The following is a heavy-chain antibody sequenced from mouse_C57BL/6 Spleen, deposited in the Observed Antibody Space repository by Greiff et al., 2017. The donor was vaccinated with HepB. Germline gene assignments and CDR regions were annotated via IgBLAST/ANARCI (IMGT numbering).Heavy chain of an antibody. D-gene: IGHD2-3*01. CDR3: ARPDGYYGDYYAMDY. V-gene: IGHV1-53*01. J-gene: IGHJ4*01. CDR1: GYTFTSYW. Sequence: QVQLQQPGTELVKPGASVKLSCKASGYTFTSYWMHWVKQRPGQGLEWIGNINPSNGGTNYNEKFKSKATLTVDKSSSTAYMQLSSLTSEDSAVYYCARPDGYYGDYYAMDYWGQGTSVTVSS. CDR2: INPSNGGT.